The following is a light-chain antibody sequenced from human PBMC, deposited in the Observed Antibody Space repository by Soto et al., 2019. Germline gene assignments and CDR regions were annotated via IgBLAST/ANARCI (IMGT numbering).Light chain of an antibody. V-gene: IGLV2-14*01. CDR2: EVT. CDR3: SSYTPATTYV. Sequence: QSVLTQPASVSGSPGQSITISCTGTSSDVGAYNFVSWYQQHPGKAPKLMIFEVTNRPFGISDRFSGSKSDNAASLTISGLQAEDEADYYCSSYTPATTYVFGTGTKLTVL. CDR1: SSDVGAYNF. J-gene: IGLJ1*01.